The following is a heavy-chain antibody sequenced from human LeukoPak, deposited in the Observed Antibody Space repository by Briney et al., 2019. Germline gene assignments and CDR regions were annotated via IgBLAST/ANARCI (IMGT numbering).Heavy chain of an antibody. CDR1: GFTFGDYT. J-gene: IGHJ4*02. CDR2: ISSSGSTI. V-gene: IGHV3-48*03. Sequence: GRSLRLSCTASGFTFGDYTMSWFRQAPGKGLEWVSYISSSGSTIYYADSVKGRFTISRDNAKNSLYLQMNSLRAEDTAVYYCARVIRGINNNFDYWGQGTLVTVSS. CDR3: ARVIRGINNNFDY. D-gene: IGHD3-10*01.